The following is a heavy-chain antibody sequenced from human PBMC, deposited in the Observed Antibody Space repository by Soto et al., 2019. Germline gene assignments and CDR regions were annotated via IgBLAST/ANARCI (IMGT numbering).Heavy chain of an antibody. D-gene: IGHD6-6*01. V-gene: IGHV6-1*01. Sequence: PSQTLSLTCAISGHSVSSNSAAWNWIRECPSRGLECLGRTYYRSKWYNDYAVSVKSRITISPDTSKNKFTLQLNSVTPEDTAVYYCARSSRRSSLTNNRFAPWAQGTMVTVSS. CDR2: TYYRSKWYN. J-gene: IGHJ5*02. CDR3: ARSSRRSSLTNNRFAP. CDR1: GHSVSSNSAA.